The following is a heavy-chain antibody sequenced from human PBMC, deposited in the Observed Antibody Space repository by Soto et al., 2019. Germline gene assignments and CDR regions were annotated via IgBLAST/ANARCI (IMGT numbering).Heavy chain of an antibody. D-gene: IGHD2-2*01. CDR1: GGSFSGYY. CDR3: ARESQLLRGYFDY. J-gene: IGHJ4*02. Sequence: SETLSLTCAVYGGSFSGYYWSWIRQPPGKGLEWIGEINHSGSTNYNPSLKSRVTISVDTSKNQFSLKLSSVTAADTAVHYCARESQLLRGYFDYWGQGTLVTVSS. CDR2: INHSGST. V-gene: IGHV4-34*01.